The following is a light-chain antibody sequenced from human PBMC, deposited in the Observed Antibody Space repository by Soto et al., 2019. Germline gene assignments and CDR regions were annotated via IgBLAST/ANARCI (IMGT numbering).Light chain of an antibody. Sequence: EIVLTQSPATLSLSPGERATLSCRASQSVSSYLAWYQQKPGQAPRLLIYDASNRATGIPARFSGSGSGTDFTLTISSLEPEDFAVYYCQQRSNWPPKYTLVQGTKLEIK. CDR1: QSVSSY. V-gene: IGKV3-11*01. CDR2: DAS. J-gene: IGKJ2*01. CDR3: QQRSNWPPKYT.